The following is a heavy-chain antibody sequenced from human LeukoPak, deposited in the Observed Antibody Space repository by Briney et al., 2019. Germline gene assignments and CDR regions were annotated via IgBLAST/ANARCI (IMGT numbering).Heavy chain of an antibody. CDR2: IKSDGST. CDR1: GFTFSSYW. J-gene: IGHJ1*01. V-gene: IGHV3-74*01. Sequence: GGSLRLSCTASGFTFSSYWMHWVRQAPGKGLVWVSRIKSDGSTNYADSVKGRFTISRDNAKNTVSLQMNSLRAEDTGVYYCARAPSEIGGYYPEYFRHWGQGTLVTVSS. D-gene: IGHD3-22*01. CDR3: ARAPSEIGGYYPEYFRH.